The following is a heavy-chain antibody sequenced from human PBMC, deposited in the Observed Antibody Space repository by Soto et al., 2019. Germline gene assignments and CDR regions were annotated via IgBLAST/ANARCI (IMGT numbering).Heavy chain of an antibody. J-gene: IGHJ4*02. V-gene: IGHV2-5*02. CDR2: IYGDNDK. Sequence: QITLKESGPSPVKPTQTLPVTCTFSGFSLSNSGVGVAWIRQPPGKALEWLALIYGDNDKRYSPSLKTRLTITKDTSKNQVVLTMTNMDPVDTATYYCAHCTLHDYGDYDPGTSQGVDSWGQGTRVTGSS. D-gene: IGHD4-17*01. CDR1: GFSLSNSGVG. CDR3: AHCTLHDYGDYDPGTSQGVDS.